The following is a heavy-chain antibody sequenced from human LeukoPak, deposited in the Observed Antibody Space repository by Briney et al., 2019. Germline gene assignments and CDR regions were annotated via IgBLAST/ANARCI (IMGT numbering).Heavy chain of an antibody. CDR3: ARDSSGWYYFDY. Sequence: PSETLSLTCTVSGGSISSYYWSWIRQPPGKGLEWIGYIYYSGSTNYNPSLKSRVTISVDTSKNQFSLKLSSVTAADTAVYYCARDSSGWYYFDYWGQGTLVTLSS. D-gene: IGHD6-19*01. CDR1: GGSISSYY. CDR2: IYYSGST. V-gene: IGHV4-59*01. J-gene: IGHJ4*02.